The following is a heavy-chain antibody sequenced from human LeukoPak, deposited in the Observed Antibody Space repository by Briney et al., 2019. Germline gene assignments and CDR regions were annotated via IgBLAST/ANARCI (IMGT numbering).Heavy chain of an antibody. CDR2: MNPNSGNT. J-gene: IGHJ3*02. Sequence: ASVKVSCKASVYTFTSYDINWVRQATGQGLEWMGWMNPNSGNTGYAQKFQGRVTMTRNTSISTAYMELSSLRSEDTAVYYCASGFVKYDSSGYYYSDAFDIWGQGTMVTVSS. CDR1: VYTFTSYD. CDR3: ASGFVKYDSSGYYYSDAFDI. D-gene: IGHD3-22*01. V-gene: IGHV1-8*01.